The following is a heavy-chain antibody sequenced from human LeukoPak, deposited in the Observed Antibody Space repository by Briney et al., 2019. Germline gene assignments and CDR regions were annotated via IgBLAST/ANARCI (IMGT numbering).Heavy chain of an antibody. D-gene: IGHD1-26*01. V-gene: IGHV3-23*01. Sequence: PGGSLRLSCAASGFTISSYAMSWVRQAPGKGLEWVSAISGSGGSTYYADSVKGQFTISRDNSKNTLYLQMNSLRAEDTAVYYCAKGPSGSFVVAFAIWGQGTMVTVSS. CDR3: AKGPSGSFVVAFAI. CDR1: GFTISSYA. J-gene: IGHJ3*02. CDR2: ISGSGGST.